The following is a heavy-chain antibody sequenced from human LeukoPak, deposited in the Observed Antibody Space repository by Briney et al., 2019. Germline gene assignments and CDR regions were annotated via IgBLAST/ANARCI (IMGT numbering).Heavy chain of an antibody. J-gene: IGHJ4*02. Sequence: GGSLRLSCAASGFTFSDYYMNWVRQAPGKGLEWVSSISSSSSYIYYADSVKGRFTISRDNAKNSLYLQMNSLRAEDTAVYYCARGGRSSSGSGDYWGQGTLVTVSS. D-gene: IGHD6-6*01. CDR3: ARGGRSSSGSGDY. CDR1: GFTFSDYY. CDR2: ISSSSSYI. V-gene: IGHV3-21*03.